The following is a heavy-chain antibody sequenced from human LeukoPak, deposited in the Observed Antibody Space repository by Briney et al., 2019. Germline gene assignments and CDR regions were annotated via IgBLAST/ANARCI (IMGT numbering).Heavy chain of an antibody. Sequence: GGSLLLSCAVSGFTLSAYRVTWVPQAPGKGLERVSSMRVSGDNVHYADSVKGRFAISRDNSKNTLYLQMNSLRAEDAAVYYCAKDPNGDYVGAFDTWGQGTMVIVSS. V-gene: IGHV3-23*01. D-gene: IGHD4-17*01. J-gene: IGHJ3*02. CDR1: GFTLSAYR. CDR3: AKDPNGDYVGAFDT. CDR2: MRVSGDNV.